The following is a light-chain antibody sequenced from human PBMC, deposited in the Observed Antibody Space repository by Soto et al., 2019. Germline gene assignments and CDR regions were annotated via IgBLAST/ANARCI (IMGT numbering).Light chain of an antibody. CDR1: QCIFDD. CDR3: LQHNAYPLT. V-gene: IGKV1-17*01. J-gene: IGKJ4*01. Sequence: DIQMTPSPSSLSASVGDRVTITCRASQCIFDDLGWYQKKPGKAPKRLIYAASSLQSGVPSRFSGSGSGTEFTLTISSLQPEDFATYYCLQHNAYPLTFGGGAKVDIK. CDR2: AAS.